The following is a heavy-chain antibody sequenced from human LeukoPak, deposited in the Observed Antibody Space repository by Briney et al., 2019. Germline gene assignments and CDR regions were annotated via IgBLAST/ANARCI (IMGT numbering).Heavy chain of an antibody. CDR1: GGSISTGSYD. D-gene: IGHD2-2*01. V-gene: IGHV4-61*02. Sequence: SETLSLTCTVSGGSISTGSYDWSWLRQPAGKGLEWIGRIYTSGSTNYNPSLKSRVTISVDTSKNQFSLKLSSVTAADTAVYYCARSPTFSQLLYYYYYMDVWGKGTTVTVSS. CDR3: ARSPTFSQLLYYYYYMDV. CDR2: IYTSGST. J-gene: IGHJ6*03.